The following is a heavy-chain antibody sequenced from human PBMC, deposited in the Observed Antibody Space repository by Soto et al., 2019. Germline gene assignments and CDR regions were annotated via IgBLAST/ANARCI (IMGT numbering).Heavy chain of an antibody. D-gene: IGHD5-12*01. CDR2: MHYSGSS. V-gene: IGHV4-31*03. CDR3: ARAHVATIPASYYFDF. J-gene: IGHJ4*02. Sequence: QVQLQESGPGLVKPSQTLSLTCTVSGGSITSGGYYWSWIRQHPGKGLEGIGYMHYSGSSYYNPSLKSRLTLSVDTSKNQFSLKLNSVTAADTAVYYCARAHVATIPASYYFDFWGQGALVTVSS. CDR1: GGSITSGGYY.